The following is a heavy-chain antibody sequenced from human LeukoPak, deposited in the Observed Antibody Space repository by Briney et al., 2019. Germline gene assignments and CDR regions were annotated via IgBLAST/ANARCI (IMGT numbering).Heavy chain of an antibody. CDR3: TRARCSRTSCNTESDY. Sequence: GGSLRLSCAASGFTLSPYRMHWVRQARGKGLVCVSRINSDGSSTTYADSVKGRFTISRDNTKNTLYLQMNILRAEDTAVYYCTRARCSRTSCNTESDYWGQGTLVTVSS. J-gene: IGHJ4*02. D-gene: IGHD2-2*01. CDR1: GFTLSPYR. CDR2: INSDGSST. V-gene: IGHV3-74*03.